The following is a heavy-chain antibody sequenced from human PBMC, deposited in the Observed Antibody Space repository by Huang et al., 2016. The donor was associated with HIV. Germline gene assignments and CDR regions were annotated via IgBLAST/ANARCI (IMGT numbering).Heavy chain of an antibody. CDR3: TTHLDYYDSSGYYFGNY. D-gene: IGHD3-22*01. CDR1: GFTFSKAG. V-gene: IGHV3-15*01. Sequence: EVQLVESGGGLVKPGGSLRLSCAASGFTFSKAGMSGVRQAPGKGLEWVGLSKSKTDGGTTDYTAPVKGRFTISRDDSRNTLYLQMNSLKTEDTAVYYCTTHLDYYDSSGYYFGNYWGQGTLVTVSS. CDR2: SKSKTDGGTT. J-gene: IGHJ4*02.